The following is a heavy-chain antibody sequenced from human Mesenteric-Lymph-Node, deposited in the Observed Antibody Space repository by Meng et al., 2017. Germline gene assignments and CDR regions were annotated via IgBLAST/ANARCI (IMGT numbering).Heavy chain of an antibody. J-gene: IGHJ4*02. Sequence: SETLSLTCTVSGGSISSSSYYWGWIREPPGKGLEWIGSIYYSGSTSYNPSLKSRVTISVDTSKNQFSLKLSSVPAADTAVYYCAGAGGGFGELFVYWGQGTLVTVSS. CDR3: AGAGGGFGELFVY. CDR2: IYYSGST. D-gene: IGHD3-10*01. CDR1: GGSISSSSYY. V-gene: IGHV4-39*07.